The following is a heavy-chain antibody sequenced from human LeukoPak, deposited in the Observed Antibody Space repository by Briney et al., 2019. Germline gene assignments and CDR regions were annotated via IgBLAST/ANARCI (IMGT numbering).Heavy chain of an antibody. J-gene: IGHJ4*02. CDR1: GYTLTELS. V-gene: IGHV1-24*01. D-gene: IGHD3-22*01. Sequence: ASVKVSCKVSGYTLTELSMHWVRQAPGKGLEWTGGFDPEVVGTIYAQKFQGRVTMTEDTSTDTAYMELSSLRSEDTAVYYCATDLLNYYDSSGYFREYWGQGTLVTVSS. CDR3: ATDLLNYYDSSGYFREY. CDR2: FDPEVVGT.